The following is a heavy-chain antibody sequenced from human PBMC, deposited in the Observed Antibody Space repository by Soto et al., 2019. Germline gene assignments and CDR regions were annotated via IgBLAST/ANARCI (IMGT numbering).Heavy chain of an antibody. J-gene: IGHJ6*02. V-gene: IGHV1-18*01. Sequence: QVQLVQSGAEVKKPGASVKVSCKASGYTLITYGVSWVRQAPGQGLEWMGWISAYNGDTNYAQNLQGRVTMTTDTSTSTVYMELRSLRSDDTAVYYCAREGVAPYYYYGMDVWGQGTTVTVSS. CDR1: GYTLITYG. D-gene: IGHD2-15*01. CDR2: ISAYNGDT. CDR3: AREGVAPYYYYGMDV.